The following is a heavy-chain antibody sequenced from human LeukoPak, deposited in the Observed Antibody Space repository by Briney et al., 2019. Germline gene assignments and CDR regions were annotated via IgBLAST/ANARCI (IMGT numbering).Heavy chain of an antibody. J-gene: IGHJ4*02. CDR2: ISGSGNRT. CDR3: AKVLVLVSANRYYFDY. D-gene: IGHD2-15*01. CDR1: GLTFSGSA. V-gene: IGHV3-23*01. Sequence: GGSLRLPCAASGLTFSGSAMSWVRQAPGKGLEWVSLISGSGNRTYYADSVKGRFTISRDNSKNTLYLQMNSLRAEDTAVYYCAKVLVLVSANRYYFDYWGQGTLVTVSS.